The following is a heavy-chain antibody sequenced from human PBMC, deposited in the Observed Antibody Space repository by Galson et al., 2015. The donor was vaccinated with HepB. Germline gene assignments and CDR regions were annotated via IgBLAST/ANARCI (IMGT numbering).Heavy chain of an antibody. J-gene: IGHJ4*02. CDR1: GYTFTSYA. Sequence: SVKVSCKASGYTFTSYAIHWVRQAPGQRLELMGWINAGNGKTKYSRKFQGRVTLTRDTSASTAYMELSSLRSEDMAVYYCARAIWVAGTYYLDYWGQGTLVTVSS. V-gene: IGHV1-3*01. D-gene: IGHD6-19*01. CDR3: ARAIWVAGTYYLDY. CDR2: INAGNGKT.